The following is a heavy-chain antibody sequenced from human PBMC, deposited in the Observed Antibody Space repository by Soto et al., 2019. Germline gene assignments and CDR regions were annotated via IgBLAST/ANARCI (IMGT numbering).Heavy chain of an antibody. CDR2: RYYSEST. Sequence: PSETLSLTCTVSGGSITTGGYYWSWIRRLPGKGLEWIGHRYYSESTYYNPSLKSRVSISLDTSKNQFSLKLSFVTAADTAMYYCARTKCSGGSCYSWSPDYWGQGTPVTVSS. V-gene: IGHV4-31*03. J-gene: IGHJ4*02. CDR1: GGSITTGGYY. CDR3: ARTKCSGGSCYSWSPDY. D-gene: IGHD2-15*01.